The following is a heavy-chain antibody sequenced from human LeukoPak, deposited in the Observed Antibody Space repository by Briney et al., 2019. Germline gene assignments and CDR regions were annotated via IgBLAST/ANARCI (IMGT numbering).Heavy chain of an antibody. CDR3: TTPGYYGSGSYGY. D-gene: IGHD3-10*01. J-gene: IGHJ4*02. CDR1: GFTFSTYW. CDR2: IKSKTDGGTT. V-gene: IGHV3-15*01. Sequence: GGSLRLSCVASGFTFSTYWMTWVRQAPGKGLEWVGRIKSKTDGGTTDYAAPVKGRFTISRDDSKNTLYLQMNSLKTEDTAVYYCTTPGYYGSGSYGYWGQGTLVTVSS.